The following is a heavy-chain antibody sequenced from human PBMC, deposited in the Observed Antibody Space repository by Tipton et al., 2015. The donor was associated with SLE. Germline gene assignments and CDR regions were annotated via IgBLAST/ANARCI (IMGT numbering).Heavy chain of an antibody. V-gene: IGHV4-39*07. J-gene: IGHJ4*02. CDR1: GGSISSSSYY. D-gene: IGHD6-13*01. CDR3: AREGEIAAADRPFDY. Sequence: SLTCAVYGGSISSSSYYWGWIRQPPGKGLEWIGSIYYSGSTYYNPSLKSRVTISVDTSKNQFSLQLNSVTPEDTAVYYCAREGEIAAADRPFDYWGQGTLVTVSS. CDR2: IYYSGST.